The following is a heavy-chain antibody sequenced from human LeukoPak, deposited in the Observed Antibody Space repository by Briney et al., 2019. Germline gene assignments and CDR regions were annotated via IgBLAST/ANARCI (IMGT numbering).Heavy chain of an antibody. D-gene: IGHD3-10*01. V-gene: IGHV3-48*01. CDR2: ISISSSTI. J-gene: IGHJ4*02. CDR3: ARVYGEGGY. Sequence: GGSLRLSCAASGFTFSTYSMNWGRQAPGKGLESFSYISISSSTIYYADSVKGRFTISRDNAKNSLYLQMNSLRAQDTAVYYCARVYGEGGYWGQGTLVPVSS. CDR1: GFTFSTYS.